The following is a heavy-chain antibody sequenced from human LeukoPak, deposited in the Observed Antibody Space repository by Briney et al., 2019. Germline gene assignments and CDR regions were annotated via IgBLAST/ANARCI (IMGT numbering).Heavy chain of an antibody. CDR1: GGSISTYF. CDR3: ARALGYCSGGSCTRGYNWFDP. V-gene: IGHV4-59*08. CDR2: VSYSGST. J-gene: IGHJ5*02. D-gene: IGHD2-15*01. Sequence: PSETLSLTCTVSGGSISTYFWSWLRQPPGKGLEWVGYVSYSGSTNYNPSLTSRVTISVDTSKNQFSLKLSFVTTADTAVYYCARALGYCSGGSCTRGYNWFDPWGQGTLVTVPS.